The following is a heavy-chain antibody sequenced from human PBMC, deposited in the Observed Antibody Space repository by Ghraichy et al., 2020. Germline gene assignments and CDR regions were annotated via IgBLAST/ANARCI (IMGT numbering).Heavy chain of an antibody. CDR3: VTEIVVVPVGTHPWGGDDYYYGLDI. D-gene: IGHD2-2*01. CDR2: SNIGGSGT. Sequence: GGSLRLSCAASGFTFSGYWMHWVRQAPGRGLVWVSSSNIGGSGTSYADSVQGRLTISKDNAKDILYLQMNSLRAEDTAVYYCVTEIVVVPVGTHPWGGDDYYYGLDIWGQGTTVIVSS. J-gene: IGHJ6*02. V-gene: IGHV3-74*01. CDR1: GFTFSGYW.